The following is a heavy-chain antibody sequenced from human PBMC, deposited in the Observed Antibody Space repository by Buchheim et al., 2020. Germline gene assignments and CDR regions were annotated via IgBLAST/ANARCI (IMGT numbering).Heavy chain of an antibody. CDR2: IYPGDSST. J-gene: IGHJ4*02. Sequence: EVQLVQSGAEVKKPGESLKISCEASGYSFTNYWIAWVRQMPGKGLEWMAMIYPGDSSTKYSPSFQAQVTLSADKSISTAHLLWSSLKASDTAMYFCARARGYCSTSSCYDFDYWGQGT. CDR1: GYSFTNYW. V-gene: IGHV5-51*01. D-gene: IGHD2-2*01. CDR3: ARARGYCSTSSCYDFDY.